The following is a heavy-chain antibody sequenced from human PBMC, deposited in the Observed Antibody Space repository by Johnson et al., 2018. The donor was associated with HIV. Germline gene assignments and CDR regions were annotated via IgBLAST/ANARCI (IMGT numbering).Heavy chain of an antibody. D-gene: IGHD3-16*01. CDR3: AREADYARAFDI. CDR2: IRYDGSNK. Sequence: QVQLVESGGGVVQPGGSLRLSCAASRFTFSTYGMHWVRQAPGKGLEWVAFIRYDGSNKYYADSLKGRFAISRDNSRNTLDLRMDSLRVEDTAVYYCAREADYARAFDIWGQGTMVTVSS. V-gene: IGHV3-30*02. CDR1: RFTFSTYG. J-gene: IGHJ3*02.